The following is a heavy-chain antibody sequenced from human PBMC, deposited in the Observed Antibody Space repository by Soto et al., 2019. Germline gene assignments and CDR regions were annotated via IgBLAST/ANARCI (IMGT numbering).Heavy chain of an antibody. D-gene: IGHD2-15*01. Sequence: EVQLLESGGGLVQPGGSLRLSCAASGFTFNTYAMNWVRQAPGKGLEWVSTVTASGHTTYYSDSVEGRFSISRDNLKNALYLEMNSLRAEDTAVYYCAKAMRQQSDIEGFDSWGQGTLVTVSS. CDR1: GFTFNTYA. J-gene: IGHJ4*02. V-gene: IGHV3-23*01. CDR2: VTASGHTT. CDR3: AKAMRQQSDIEGFDS.